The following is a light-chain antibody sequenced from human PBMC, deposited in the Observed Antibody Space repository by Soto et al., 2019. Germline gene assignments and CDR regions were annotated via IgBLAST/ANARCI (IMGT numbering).Light chain of an antibody. CDR2: GAS. Sequence: EIVLTQSPGTLSLSPGERATLSCRASESVSSSYLAWYQQKAGQAPRLVIFGASSRATGTPDRFSGSGSGTDFTLTISRLEPEDFAVYCCQQYGSSPPWTFGQGTKVDIK. V-gene: IGKV3-20*01. CDR1: ESVSSSY. J-gene: IGKJ1*01. CDR3: QQYGSSPPWT.